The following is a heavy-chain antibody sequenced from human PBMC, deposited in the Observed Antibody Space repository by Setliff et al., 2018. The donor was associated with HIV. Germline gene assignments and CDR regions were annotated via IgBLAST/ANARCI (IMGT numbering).Heavy chain of an antibody. J-gene: IGHJ4*02. CDR3: ARKYTGGPLDY. V-gene: IGHV1-69*13. Sequence: SVKVSCKTSGGTFSSYAISWVRQAPGQGLEWMGGVLPIFGSTNYAHRFQGRVTITADESTSTAYMELRSLRSDDTAMYYCARKYTGGPLDYWGQGTLVTVSS. D-gene: IGHD6-19*01. CDR1: GGTFSSYA. CDR2: VLPIFGST.